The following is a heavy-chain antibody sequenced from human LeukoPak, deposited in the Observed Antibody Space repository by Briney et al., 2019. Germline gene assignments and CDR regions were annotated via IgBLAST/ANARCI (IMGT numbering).Heavy chain of an antibody. CDR2: INHSGST. J-gene: IGHJ5*02. CDR3: ARGGGSLQMVFAEWFDP. D-gene: IGHD2-8*01. CDR1: GGSFSNNY. V-gene: IGHV4-34*01. Sequence: PSETLSLTCAVYGGSFSNNYWSWIRQPPGKGLEWIGEINHSGSTNSNPSLKSRVTISVDTSKSQFSLKLSSVTAADTAVYYCARGGGSLQMVFAEWFDPWGQGTLVTVSS.